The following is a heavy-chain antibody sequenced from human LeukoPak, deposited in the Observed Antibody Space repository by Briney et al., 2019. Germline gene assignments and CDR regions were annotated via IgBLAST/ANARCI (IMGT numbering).Heavy chain of an antibody. Sequence: PGGSLRLSCTASGFTFGDYAMSWVRQAPGKGLECVCFIRSKAYGGTTEYAASVKGRFTISRDDSKSIAYLQMNSLRAEDTAVYYCAKFYLEWHYYYGMDVWGQGTTVTVSS. CDR2: IRSKAYGGTT. J-gene: IGHJ6*02. CDR1: GFTFGDYA. D-gene: IGHD3-3*01. CDR3: AKFYLEWHYYYGMDV. V-gene: IGHV3-49*04.